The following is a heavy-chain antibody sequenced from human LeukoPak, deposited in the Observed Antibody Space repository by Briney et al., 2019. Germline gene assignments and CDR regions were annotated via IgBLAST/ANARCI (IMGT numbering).Heavy chain of an antibody. CDR1: GFRFEDYD. Sequence: GSLRLSCEASGFRFEDYDMSWVRQAPGQGLEWVSGINWNGVAATYAVSVRGRFTISRDNAKNSMYLQMNNLRVEDTAMYFCARDWRNYIDFWGQGALVVVSS. CDR2: INWNGVAA. CDR3: ARDWRNYIDF. V-gene: IGHV3-20*04. D-gene: IGHD3-3*01. J-gene: IGHJ4*02.